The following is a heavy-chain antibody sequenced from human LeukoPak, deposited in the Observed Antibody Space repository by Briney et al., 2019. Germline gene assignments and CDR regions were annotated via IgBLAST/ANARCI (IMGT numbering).Heavy chain of an antibody. CDR3: AKDGLHYYDSSGYCWNLYYFDY. CDR1: GFTFSSYG. CDR2: ISYDGSNK. J-gene: IGHJ4*02. Sequence: GGSLRLSCAASGFTFSSYGMHWVRQAPGKGLEWVAVISYDGSNKYYADSVKGRFTISRDNSKNTLYLQMNSLRAEDTAVYYCAKDGLHYYDSSGYCWNLYYFDYWGQGTLVTVSS. D-gene: IGHD3-22*01. V-gene: IGHV3-30*18.